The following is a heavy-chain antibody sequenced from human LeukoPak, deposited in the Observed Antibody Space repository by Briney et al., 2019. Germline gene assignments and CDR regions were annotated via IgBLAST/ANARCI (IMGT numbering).Heavy chain of an antibody. CDR2: IYYSGST. CDR3: ARQVVRGVRGGYFDY. D-gene: IGHD3-10*01. Sequence: SETLSLTCTVSGGSISSYYWSWIRQPPGKGLEWIGYIYYSGSTNYNPSLKSRVTISVDTSKNQFSLKLSSVTAADTAVYYCARQVVRGVRGGYFDYWGQGTLVTVSS. CDR1: GGSISSYY. J-gene: IGHJ4*02. V-gene: IGHV4-59*08.